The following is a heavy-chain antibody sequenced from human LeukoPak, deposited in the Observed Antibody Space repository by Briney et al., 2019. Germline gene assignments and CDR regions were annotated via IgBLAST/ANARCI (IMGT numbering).Heavy chain of an antibody. CDR1: GFTFSSYA. J-gene: IGHJ4*02. D-gene: IGHD6-25*01. V-gene: IGHV3-23*01. Sequence: GGSLRLSCAASGFTFSSYAMSWVRQAPGKWLEWVSGISTSGDSSYYADSVQGRFTISRDNSKNTLYLQMNSLRAEDTAIYYCAKDVSAATFIFDYWGQGTLVTVSS. CDR3: AKDVSAATFIFDY. CDR2: ISTSGDSS.